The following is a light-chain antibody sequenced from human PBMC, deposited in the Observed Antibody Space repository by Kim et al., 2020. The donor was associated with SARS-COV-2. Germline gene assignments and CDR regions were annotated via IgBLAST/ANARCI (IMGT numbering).Light chain of an antibody. CDR3: SSYTSSNTLV. Sequence: QSALTQPASVSGSPGQSITIPCTGTSSAVGGYNYVSWYQQHPGKAPKLMIYDDSNRPSGVSNRFSGSKSGNTASLTISGLQAEDEADYYCSSYTSSNTLVFGGGTQLTVL. CDR2: DDS. J-gene: IGLJ3*02. CDR1: SSAVGGYNY. V-gene: IGLV2-14*03.